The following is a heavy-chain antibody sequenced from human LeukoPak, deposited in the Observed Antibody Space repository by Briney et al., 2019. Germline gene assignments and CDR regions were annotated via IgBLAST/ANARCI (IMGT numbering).Heavy chain of an antibody. J-gene: IGHJ4*01. V-gene: IGHV1-2*02. CDR1: RYTFSGYY. D-gene: IGHD2-15*01. CDR2: INPNSGGT. Sequence: ASVKVSCKASRYTFSGYYMHWVRPAPGQGLEWMGWINPNSGGTNYAQKFQGRVTMTRDTTIRTAYMELSRLTADDTALYYCARGQVVDWGQGTLVTVSS. CDR3: ARGQVVD.